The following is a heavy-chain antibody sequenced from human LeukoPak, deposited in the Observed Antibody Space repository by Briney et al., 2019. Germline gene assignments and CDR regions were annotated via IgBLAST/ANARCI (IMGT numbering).Heavy chain of an antibody. V-gene: IGHV4-34*01. Sequence: SETLSLTCAVSGGSFSGYYWSWIRQPPGKGLEWIGEINHSGSTNYNPSLKSRVTISVDTSKNQFSLKLSSVTAADTAVYYCARGRVSWFDPWGQGTLVTVSS. J-gene: IGHJ5*02. CDR3: ARGRVSWFDP. CDR1: GGSFSGYY. CDR2: INHSGST.